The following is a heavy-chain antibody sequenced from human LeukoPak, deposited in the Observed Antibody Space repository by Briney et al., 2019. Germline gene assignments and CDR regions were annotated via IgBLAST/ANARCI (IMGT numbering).Heavy chain of an antibody. J-gene: IGHJ5*02. CDR3: ATSAVQLERRARWFDP. Sequence: SGTLSLTCAVSGGSISSSNWWRWVRQPPGKGLEWIGEIYHSGSTNYNPSLKSRVTISVDKSKNQFSLKLSSVTAADTAVYYCATSAVQLERRARWFDPWGQGTLVTVSS. V-gene: IGHV4-4*02. CDR2: IYHSGST. CDR1: GGSISSSNW. D-gene: IGHD1-1*01.